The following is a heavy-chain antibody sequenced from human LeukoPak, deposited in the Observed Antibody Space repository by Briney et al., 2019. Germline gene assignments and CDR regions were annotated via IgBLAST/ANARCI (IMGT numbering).Heavy chain of an antibody. CDR2: IYHSGST. V-gene: IGHV4-30-2*01. Sequence: SETLSLTCAVSGGSISSGGYSWSWIRQPPGKGLEWIGYIYHSGSTNYNPSLKSRVTIPVDTSKNQFSLKLSSVTAADTAVYYCARGGWTYYYGMDVWGQGTTVTVSS. D-gene: IGHD3/OR15-3a*01. CDR1: GGSISSGGYS. CDR3: ARGGWTYYYGMDV. J-gene: IGHJ6*02.